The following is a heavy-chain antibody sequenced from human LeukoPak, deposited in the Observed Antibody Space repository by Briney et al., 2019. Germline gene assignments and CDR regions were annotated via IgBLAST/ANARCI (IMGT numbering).Heavy chain of an antibody. Sequence: TSETLSLTCTVSGGSISSSSYYWGWIRQPPGKGLEWIGSIYYSGSTYYNPSLKSRVTISVDTSKNQLSLKLSSVTAADTAVYYCARRGYYYDSSGYSRNYYFDYWGQGTLVTVSS. CDR1: GGSISSSSYY. V-gene: IGHV4-39*01. J-gene: IGHJ4*02. D-gene: IGHD3-22*01. CDR3: ARRGYYYDSSGYSRNYYFDY. CDR2: IYYSGST.